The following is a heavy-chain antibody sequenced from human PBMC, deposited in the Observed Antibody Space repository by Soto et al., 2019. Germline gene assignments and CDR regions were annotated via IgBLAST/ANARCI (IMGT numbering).Heavy chain of an antibody. CDR2: ITGSGDYT. CDR1: GFTFSNYA. Sequence: EVQLLESGGGLVQPGGSLRVSCAASGFTFSNYAMTWVRQAPGKGLQWVSSITGSGDYTYSTDSVQGRFTISRDNSKNTFYLQMNSLRAEDTAVYYCAKGAYGSGSYDSWGQGTLVIVSS. J-gene: IGHJ4*02. CDR3: AKGAYGSGSYDS. D-gene: IGHD3-10*01. V-gene: IGHV3-23*01.